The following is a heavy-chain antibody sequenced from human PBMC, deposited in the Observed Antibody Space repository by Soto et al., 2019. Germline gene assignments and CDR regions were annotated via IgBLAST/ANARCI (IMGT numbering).Heavy chain of an antibody. Sequence: EVQLVETGGGLIQPGGSLRLSCAASGFTVSSNYMSWVRQAPGQGLEWVSVIYSGGSTYYADSVKGRFTISRDNSKNTLYLQMNSLRAEDTAVYYCASQNNWNYGMDVWGQGTTVTVSS. CDR2: IYSGGST. D-gene: IGHD1-20*01. J-gene: IGHJ6*02. CDR1: GFTVSSNY. CDR3: ASQNNWNYGMDV. V-gene: IGHV3-53*02.